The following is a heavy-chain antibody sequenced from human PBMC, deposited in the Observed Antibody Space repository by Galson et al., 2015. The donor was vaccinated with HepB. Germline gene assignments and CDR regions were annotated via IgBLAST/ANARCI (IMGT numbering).Heavy chain of an antibody. CDR3: ARVHYYDSSGYAIDY. Sequence: SLRLSCAASGFTFSSYGMHWVRQAPGKGLEWVAVIWYGGSNKYYADSVKGRFTISRDNSKNTLYLQMNSLRAEDTAVYYCARVHYYDSSGYAIDYWGQGILVTVSS. D-gene: IGHD3-22*01. CDR1: GFTFSSYG. CDR2: IWYGGSNK. J-gene: IGHJ4*02. V-gene: IGHV3-33*01.